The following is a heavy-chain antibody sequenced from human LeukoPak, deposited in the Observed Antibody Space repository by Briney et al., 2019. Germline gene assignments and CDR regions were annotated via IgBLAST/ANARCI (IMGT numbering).Heavy chain of an antibody. Sequence: KPSETLSLTCTVSSGSIGSDYWSWIRQPPGKGPEWIGYIYYSGSTNYNPSFKSRVTMSVDTSKSQFSLKLFSVTAADTAVYYCARVAGRWFDPWGQGTLVTVSS. D-gene: IGHD6-19*01. CDR3: ARVAGRWFDP. V-gene: IGHV4-59*08. J-gene: IGHJ5*02. CDR2: IYYSGST. CDR1: SGSIGSDY.